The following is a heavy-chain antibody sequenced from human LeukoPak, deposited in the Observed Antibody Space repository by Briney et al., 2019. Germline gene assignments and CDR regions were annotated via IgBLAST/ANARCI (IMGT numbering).Heavy chain of an antibody. CDR2: INWNGGST. V-gene: IGHV3-20*01. CDR3: AREGRIVVVPAAKPGTNGMDV. CDR1: GFTFDDYG. Sequence: PGGSLRLSCAASGFTFDDYGMSWVRHAPGKGLEWVSGINWNGGSTGYADSVKGRFTISRDNAKNSLYLQMNSLRAEDTALYHCAREGRIVVVPAAKPGTNGMDVWGQGTTVTVSS. J-gene: IGHJ6*02. D-gene: IGHD2-2*02.